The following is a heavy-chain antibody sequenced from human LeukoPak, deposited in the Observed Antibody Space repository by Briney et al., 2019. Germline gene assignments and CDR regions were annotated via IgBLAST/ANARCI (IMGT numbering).Heavy chain of an antibody. CDR2: IYYSGST. J-gene: IGHJ3*02. V-gene: IGHV4-39*01. CDR1: GGSISSSSYY. D-gene: IGHD2-2*01. Sequence: SETLSLTCTVSGGSISSSSYYWGWIRQPPGKGLEWIGSIYYSGSTYYNPSLKSRVTISVDTSKNQFSLKLSSVTAADTAVYYCARMGYCSSTSRYAGAFDIWGQGTMVTVSS. CDR3: ARMGYCSSTSRYAGAFDI.